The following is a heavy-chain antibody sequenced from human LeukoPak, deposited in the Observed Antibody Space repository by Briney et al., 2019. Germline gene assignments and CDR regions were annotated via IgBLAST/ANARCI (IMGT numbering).Heavy chain of an antibody. CDR1: GYSFTDYY. CDR2: INLYNSGT. CDR3: ARGEGSSIDY. D-gene: IGHD6-13*01. J-gene: IGHJ4*02. V-gene: IGHV1-2*02. Sequence: GTSVKVSCKASGYSFTDYYIHWVRQAPGQGLEWMGWINLYNSGTSYARNLQDRVTVTGDRSITTVYMELINLTSDDTAVYYCARGEGSSIDYWGQGTLVTVSS.